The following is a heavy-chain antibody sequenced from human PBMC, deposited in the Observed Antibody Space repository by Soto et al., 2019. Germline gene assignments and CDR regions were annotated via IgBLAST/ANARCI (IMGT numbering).Heavy chain of an antibody. V-gene: IGHV3-21*01. CDR2: ISSSSSYI. CDR3: ASLDIVATTAYYYYGMDV. Sequence: GGSLRLSCAASGFTFSSYSMNWVRQAPGKGLEWVSSISSSSSYIYYADSVKGRFTISRDNAKNSLYLQMNSLRAEDTAVYYCASLDIVATTAYYYYGMDVWGQGTTVTVSS. J-gene: IGHJ6*02. CDR1: GFTFSSYS. D-gene: IGHD5-12*01.